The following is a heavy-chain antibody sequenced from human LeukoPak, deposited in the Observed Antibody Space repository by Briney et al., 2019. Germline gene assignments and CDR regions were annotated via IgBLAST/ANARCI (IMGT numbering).Heavy chain of an antibody. J-gene: IGHJ4*02. CDR2: ISWNSGSI. Sequence: GGSLRLSCAASGFTFDDYAMHWVRQAPGKGLEWVSGISWNSGSIGHADSVKGRFTISRDNAKNSLYLQMNSLRAEDTALYYCAKGTANWNSPLDYWGQGTLVTVSS. V-gene: IGHV3-9*01. D-gene: IGHD1-7*01. CDR3: AKGTANWNSPLDY. CDR1: GFTFDDYA.